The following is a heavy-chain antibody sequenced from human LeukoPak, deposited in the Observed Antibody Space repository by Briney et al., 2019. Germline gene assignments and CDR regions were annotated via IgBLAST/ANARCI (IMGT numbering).Heavy chain of an antibody. Sequence: GGSLRLSCAASGFTFRNYLMNWVRQAPGKGLEWVSFISSTGGTIYYADSVKGRFTVSRDNGKNTLYLQMSDLGVEDTAVYFCAKEESFGLSPFDFWGQGTLVTVSS. CDR3: AKEESFGLSPFDF. CDR2: ISSTGGTI. J-gene: IGHJ4*02. D-gene: IGHD5-18*01. V-gene: IGHV3-48*01. CDR1: GFTFRNYL.